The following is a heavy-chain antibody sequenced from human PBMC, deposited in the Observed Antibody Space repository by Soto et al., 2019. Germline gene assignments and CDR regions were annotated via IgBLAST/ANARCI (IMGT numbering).Heavy chain of an antibody. D-gene: IGHD3-9*01. CDR3: ASLLRYFDWWDFDY. CDR1: GGSISSSNC. Sequence: PSETLSLTCAVSGGSISSSNCWSFVRQPPGKGLEWIGEIYHSGSTNYNPSLKSRVTISVDKSENQFSLKLSSVTAADTAVYYCASLLRYFDWWDFDYWGQGTLVTVSS. J-gene: IGHJ4*02. CDR2: IYHSGST. V-gene: IGHV4-4*02.